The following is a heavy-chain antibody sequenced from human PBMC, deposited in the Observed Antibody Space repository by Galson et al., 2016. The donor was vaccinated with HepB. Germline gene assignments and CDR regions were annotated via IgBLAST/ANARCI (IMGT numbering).Heavy chain of an antibody. CDR2: SSYNGIT. J-gene: IGHJ4*02. Sequence: TLSLTCSVSGDSINNYYSSWIRQPPGKTLEWIGYSSYNGITDYNPSLKSRVTISVDTSKNQFSLKLSSVTAADTAVYYCARYSLAYYFDSWGQGTLVTVSS. V-gene: IGHV4-59*12. D-gene: IGHD4-11*01. CDR3: ARYSLAYYFDS. CDR1: GDSINNYY.